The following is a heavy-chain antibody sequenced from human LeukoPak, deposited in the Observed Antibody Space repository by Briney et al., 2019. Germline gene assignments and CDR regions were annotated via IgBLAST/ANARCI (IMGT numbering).Heavy chain of an antibody. D-gene: IGHD3-10*01. V-gene: IGHV1-8*01. Sequence: ASVKVSCKASGYTSTSYDINWVRQATGQGLEWMGWMNPNSGKTGYVQKFQGRVTMTWNTSISTAYMELSSLRSEYTAVYHCARAFAYYSGSNWFDPWGQGTLVTVSS. CDR2: MNPNSGKT. CDR3: ARAFAYYSGSNWFDP. J-gene: IGHJ5*02. CDR1: GYTSTSYD.